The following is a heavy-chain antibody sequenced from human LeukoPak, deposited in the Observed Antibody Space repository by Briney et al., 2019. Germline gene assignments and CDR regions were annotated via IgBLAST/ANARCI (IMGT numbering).Heavy chain of an antibody. CDR2: IYPGDSDT. J-gene: IGHJ4*02. D-gene: IGHD6-13*01. CDR3: ARRTRIAAAATPYYFDY. Sequence: GESLKISCKGSGYSFTSYWIGWVRQMPGKGLEWMGIIYPGDSDTRYSPSFQGQVTISADKSISTTYLQWSSLKASDTAMYYCARRTRIAAAATPYYFDYWGQGTLVTVSS. CDR1: GYSFTSYW. V-gene: IGHV5-51*01.